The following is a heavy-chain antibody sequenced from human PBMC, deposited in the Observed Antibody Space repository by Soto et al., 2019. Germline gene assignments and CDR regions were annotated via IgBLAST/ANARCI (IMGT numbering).Heavy chain of an antibody. D-gene: IGHD6-13*01. CDR2: ILYDGTTK. J-gene: IGHJ4*02. CDR1: GFTFSTHA. Sequence: QVHLVESGGGVVRPGGSLRLSCAASGFTFSTHAMHWVRQAPGKGLEWVALILYDGTTKYYADSVKGRFTISRDNSKNTLYLQMNSLRGEDMAIYYCARDRPYSSSWYPEYWGQGTLVTVSS. V-gene: IGHV3-30-3*01. CDR3: ARDRPYSSSWYPEY.